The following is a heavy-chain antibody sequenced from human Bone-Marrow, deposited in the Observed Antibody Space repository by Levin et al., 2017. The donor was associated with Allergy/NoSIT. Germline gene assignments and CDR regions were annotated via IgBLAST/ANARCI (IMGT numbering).Heavy chain of an antibody. Sequence: GGSLRLSCAASGFTFSDYYMSWIRQAPGKGLEWVSYISSSGSTIYYADSVKGRFTISRDNAKNSLYLQMNSLRAEDTAVYYCARDQGSAAAGTPGGWFDPWGQGTLVTVSS. V-gene: IGHV3-11*01. J-gene: IGHJ5*02. CDR2: ISSSGSTI. CDR3: ARDQGSAAAGTPGGWFDP. CDR1: GFTFSDYY. D-gene: IGHD6-13*01.